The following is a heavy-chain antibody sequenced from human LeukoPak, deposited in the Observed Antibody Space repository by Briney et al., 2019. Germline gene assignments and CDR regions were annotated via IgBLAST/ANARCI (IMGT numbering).Heavy chain of an antibody. D-gene: IGHD3-3*01. V-gene: IGHV4-34*01. CDR3: AAPRMDYDFWSGYYYYGMDV. J-gene: IGHJ6*02. Sequence: SEALSLTCAVYGGSFSGYYWSWIRQPPGKGLEWIGEINHSGSTNYNPSLKSRVTISVDTSKNQFSLKLSSVTAADTAVYYCAAPRMDYDFWSGYYYYGMDVWGQGTTVTVSS. CDR1: GGSFSGYY. CDR2: INHSGST.